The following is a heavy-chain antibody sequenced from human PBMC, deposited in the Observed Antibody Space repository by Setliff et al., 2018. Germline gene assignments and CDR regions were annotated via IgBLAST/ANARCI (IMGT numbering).Heavy chain of an antibody. CDR2: IRYDGSNK. D-gene: IGHD7-27*01. J-gene: IGHJ4*02. CDR1: GFTFSSYC. V-gene: IGHV3-30*02. Sequence: PGGSLRLSCAASGFTFSSYCMHWVRQAPGKGLEWVAFIRYDGSNKYYADSVKGRFIISRDNVKNSLFLQMNSLRAEDTAVYYCVRDLHWGFDYWGLGTLVTVSS. CDR3: VRDLHWGFDY.